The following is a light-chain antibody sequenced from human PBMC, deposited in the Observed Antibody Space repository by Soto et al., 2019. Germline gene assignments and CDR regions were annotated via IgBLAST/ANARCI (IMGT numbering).Light chain of an antibody. CDR1: QSISFN. Sequence: EIVMTQSPAALSVSPGERVTLSCRASQSISFNLAWYQQKPGQAPRLLIYIASTRAAGIPARFSGSGSGTEFTLTISSLQSEDSAIYYCQQYNNWSSWTFGQGTK. J-gene: IGKJ1*01. V-gene: IGKV3-15*01. CDR3: QQYNNWSSWT. CDR2: IAS.